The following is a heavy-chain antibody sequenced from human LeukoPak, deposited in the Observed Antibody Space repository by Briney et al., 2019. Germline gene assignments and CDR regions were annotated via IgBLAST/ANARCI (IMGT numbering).Heavy chain of an antibody. V-gene: IGHV3-30*18. CDR3: AKDISLDGYKYYFDY. J-gene: IGHJ4*02. D-gene: IGHD5-24*01. CDR1: GFTFSSYG. CDR2: ISYDGSNK. Sequence: GGSLRLSCAPSGFTFSSYGMHWVRQAPGKGLEWVAVISYDGSNKYYADSVKGRFTISRDNSKNTLYLQMNSLRAEDTAVYYYAKDISLDGYKYYFDYWGQGTLVTVSS.